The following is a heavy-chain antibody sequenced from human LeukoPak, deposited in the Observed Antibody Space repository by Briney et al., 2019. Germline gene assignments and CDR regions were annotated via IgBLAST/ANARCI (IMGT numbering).Heavy chain of an antibody. CDR1: GGSISSYY. V-gene: IGHV4-59*01. CDR3: ARCPADYYDSSGYYPNYFDY. CDR2: IYNTGST. D-gene: IGHD3-22*01. Sequence: PSETLSLTCTVSGGSISSYYWSWIRQPPGKGLGWIGYIYNTGSTNYNPSLKSRVTISVDTSKNQFSLKLSSVTAADTAVYYCARCPADYYDSSGYYPNYFDYWGQGTLVTVSS. J-gene: IGHJ4*02.